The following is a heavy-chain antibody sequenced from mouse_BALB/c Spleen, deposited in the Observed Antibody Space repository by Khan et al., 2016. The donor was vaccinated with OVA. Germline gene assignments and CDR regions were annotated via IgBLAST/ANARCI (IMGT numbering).Heavy chain of an antibody. Sequence: QVRLQQSGPGLVAPSQSLSITCTVSGFSLTSYGVHWVRQPPGKGLEWLGVIWTGGSTNYNSALMSRLSISTANSKSQVFLKMNSLQTDDTAMYYCARYYGSYGWYFDVWGAGTTVTVSS. V-gene: IGHV2-9*02. D-gene: IGHD2-1*01. CDR1: GFSLTSYG. CDR2: IWTGGST. J-gene: IGHJ1*01. CDR3: ARYYGSYGWYFDV.